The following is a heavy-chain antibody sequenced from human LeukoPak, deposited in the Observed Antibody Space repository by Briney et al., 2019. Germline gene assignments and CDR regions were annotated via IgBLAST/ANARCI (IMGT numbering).Heavy chain of an antibody. CDR2: ISAYNGNT. CDR3: AGGKYYYDSSGYYYVSPDFDY. J-gene: IGHJ4*02. V-gene: IGHV1-18*01. Sequence: ASVKVSCKASGYTFTSYGISWVRQAPGQGLEWMGWISAYNGNTNYAQKLQGRVTMTTDTSTSTAYMELRSLRSDDTAVYYCAGGKYYYDSSGYYYVSPDFDYWGQGTLVTVPS. CDR1: GYTFTSYG. D-gene: IGHD3-22*01.